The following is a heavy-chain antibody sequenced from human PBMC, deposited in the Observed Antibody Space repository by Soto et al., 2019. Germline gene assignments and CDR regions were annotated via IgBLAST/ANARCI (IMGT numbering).Heavy chain of an antibody. V-gene: IGHV3-48*02. CDR3: ARYYITIFGVVIPPGAVYGMDV. D-gene: IGHD3-3*01. CDR1: GFTFSSYS. J-gene: IGHJ6*02. CDR2: ISSSSSTI. Sequence: HPGGSLRLSCAASGFTFSSYSMNWVRQAPGKGLEWVSYISSSSSTIYYADSVKGRFTISRDNAKNSLYLQMNSLRDEDTAVYYCARYYITIFGVVIPPGAVYGMDVWGQGTTVTVSS.